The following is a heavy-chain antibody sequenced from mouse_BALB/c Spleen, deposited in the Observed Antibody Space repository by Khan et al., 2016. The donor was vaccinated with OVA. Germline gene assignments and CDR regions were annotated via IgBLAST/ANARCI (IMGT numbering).Heavy chain of an antibody. CDR2: IDPSKSET. D-gene: IGHD1-1*01. V-gene: IGHV1S127*01. J-gene: IGHJ3*01. CDR3: ARGDDGRPFAY. CDR1: GYTFTSFW. Sequence: QVQLQQSGPELVRPGASVKMSCKASGYTFTSFWIHWVKQRPGQGLEWIGMIDPSKSETRLNQKFKDKATLNVDKSSNTAYMQLSRLTSEDSAVYDCARGDDGRPFAYWGQGTLVTVSA.